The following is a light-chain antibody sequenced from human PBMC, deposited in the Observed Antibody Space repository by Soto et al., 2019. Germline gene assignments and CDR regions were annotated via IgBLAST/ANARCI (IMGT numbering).Light chain of an antibody. Sequence: QSALTQPASVSGSPGQSITISCTGTSSDIGAYDYVSWYQQHPGKAPKLMIFEVSDRPSGASIRFSGSKSGNTASLTISGLLTEDEADYYCSSYTDTGHVVFGRGTKLTVL. V-gene: IGLV2-14*01. CDR2: EVS. J-gene: IGLJ2*01. CDR1: SSDIGAYDY. CDR3: SSYTDTGHVV.